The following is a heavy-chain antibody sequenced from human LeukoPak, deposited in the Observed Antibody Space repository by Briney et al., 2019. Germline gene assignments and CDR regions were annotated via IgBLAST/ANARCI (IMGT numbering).Heavy chain of an antibody. V-gene: IGHV3-48*04. D-gene: IGHD5-18*01. CDR1: GFTFSSCS. CDR2: VSSSGNTI. Sequence: GGSLRLSCAASGFTFSSCSMNWVRQAPGRGLEWVSYVSSSGNTIDYADSVKGRFTISRDNAKNSLYLQMNSLRADDTAVYYCARCRGYSYGYEDYWGQGTLVTVSS. CDR3: ARCRGYSYGYEDY. J-gene: IGHJ4*02.